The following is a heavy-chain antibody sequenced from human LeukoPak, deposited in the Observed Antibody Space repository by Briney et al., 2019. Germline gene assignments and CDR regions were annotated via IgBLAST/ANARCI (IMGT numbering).Heavy chain of an antibody. Sequence: SETLSLTCTVSGGSISSYYWSWVRQPAGKGLEWIGRIYTSGSTNYNPSLKSRVTMSVDTSKNQFSLKLSSVTAADTAVYYCAGNYYDSSGPFSWSQGTLVTVSS. J-gene: IGHJ4*02. V-gene: IGHV4-4*07. CDR3: AGNYYDSSGPFS. D-gene: IGHD3-22*01. CDR1: GGSISSYY. CDR2: IYTSGST.